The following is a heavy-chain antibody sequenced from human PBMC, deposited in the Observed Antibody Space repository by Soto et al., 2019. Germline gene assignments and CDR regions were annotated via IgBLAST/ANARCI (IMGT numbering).Heavy chain of an antibody. V-gene: IGHV3-23*01. D-gene: IGHD4-17*01. CDR3: AKGLSYGRFDY. Sequence: PGGSLRLSCAASGFTFRNYGMNWVRQAPGKGLEWVSTISGSAAGTKYADSVRGRFTISRDNSMNTLYLQMNSLRAEDTAVYYCAKGLSYGRFDYWGQGTLVNVSS. CDR1: GFTFRNYG. CDR2: ISGSAAGT. J-gene: IGHJ4*02.